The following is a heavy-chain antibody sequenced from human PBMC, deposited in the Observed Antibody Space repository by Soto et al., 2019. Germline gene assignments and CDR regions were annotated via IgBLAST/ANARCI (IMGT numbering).Heavy chain of an antibody. V-gene: IGHV1-2*02. D-gene: IGHD3-3*01. CDR2: INPNSGRP. CDR3: VRQYYDFWTDYPDFDY. J-gene: IGHJ4*02. CDR1: GYTFTDFY. Sequence: ASVKVSCKSSGYTFTDFYIHWVRQAPGQGLEWVGWINPNSGRPSYAQKFEGRVTMTTDTSTTTAYLELRSLRSDDTAVYYCVRQYYDFWTDYPDFDYWGQGTLVTVSS.